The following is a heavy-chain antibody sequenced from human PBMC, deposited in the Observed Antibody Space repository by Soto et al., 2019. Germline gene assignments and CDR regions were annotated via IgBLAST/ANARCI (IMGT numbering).Heavy chain of an antibody. J-gene: IGHJ5*02. V-gene: IGHV1-18*01. Sequence: QVQLVQSGGEVKKPGASVRVSCKASGYTFNSYGISWVIKAPGQGLEWMGWRNTYTGNTNYAQKFQGRVTRTTETSTITAYLEQRSLGCDETAVYYSARDVLLSTSGDRRFDPWGQVTLVSVAS. D-gene: IGHD6-6*01. CDR2: RNTYTGNT. CDR1: GYTFNSYG. CDR3: ARDVLLSTSGDRRFDP.